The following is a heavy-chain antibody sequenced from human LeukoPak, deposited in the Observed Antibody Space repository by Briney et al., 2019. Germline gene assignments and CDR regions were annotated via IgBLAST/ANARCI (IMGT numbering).Heavy chain of an antibody. Sequence: PGGSLRLSCTASGFTFSSYEMNWVRQAPGKGLAWVSYISSSGSTIYYADSVKGRFTISRDNAKNSLYLQMNSLRAEDTAVYYCVRLVVERYYYHGMDVWGQGTTVTVSS. CDR2: ISSSGSTI. V-gene: IGHV3-48*03. J-gene: IGHJ6*02. CDR3: VRLVVERYYYHGMDV. CDR1: GFTFSSYE. D-gene: IGHD6-19*01.